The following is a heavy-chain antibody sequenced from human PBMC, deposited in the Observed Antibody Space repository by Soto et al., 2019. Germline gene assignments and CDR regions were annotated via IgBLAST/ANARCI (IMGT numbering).Heavy chain of an antibody. CDR1: GGSISSSSYY. V-gene: IGHV4-39*01. D-gene: IGHD1-20*01. Sequence: TSETLSLTCTVSGGSISSSSYYWGWIRQPPGKGLEWIGSIYYSGSTYYNPSLKSRVTISVDTSKNQFSLKLSSVTAADTAVYYCARHEGIYYYMDVWGKGTTVTVSS. CDR2: IYYSGST. CDR3: ARHEGIYYYMDV. J-gene: IGHJ6*03.